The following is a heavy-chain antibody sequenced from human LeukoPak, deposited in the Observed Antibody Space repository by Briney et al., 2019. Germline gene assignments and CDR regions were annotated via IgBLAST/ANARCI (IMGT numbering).Heavy chain of an antibody. J-gene: IGHJ6*04. CDR3: VRADRLSPLNV. CDR1: GYTFTSYY. D-gene: IGHD3-9*01. V-gene: IGHV1-46*01. Sequence: ASVKVSCKASGYTFTSYYMHWVRQAPGQGLEWMGIINPSGGSTSYAQKFQGRVTMTRDMPTSTVYMELSSLRSEDTAVYYCVRADRLSPLNVWGKGTTVTVSS. CDR2: INPSGGST.